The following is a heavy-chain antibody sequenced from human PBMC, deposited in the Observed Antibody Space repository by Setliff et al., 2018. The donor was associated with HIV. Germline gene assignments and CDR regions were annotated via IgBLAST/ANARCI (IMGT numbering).Heavy chain of an antibody. CDR1: GYSITNGNY. CDR3: ARDRALRFSKSPSFNHFDV. V-gene: IGHV4-38-2*02. J-gene: IGHJ4*02. Sequence: SETLSLTCRVFGYSITNGNYWAWSRQSPGEGLEWIGSIYSSGHTYYNPSHKSRRTMSVDTAKNRCSLKLISVSAADTAVYYCARDRALRFSKSPSFNHFDVWGQGALVTVSS. CDR2: IYSSGHT. D-gene: IGHD3-10*01.